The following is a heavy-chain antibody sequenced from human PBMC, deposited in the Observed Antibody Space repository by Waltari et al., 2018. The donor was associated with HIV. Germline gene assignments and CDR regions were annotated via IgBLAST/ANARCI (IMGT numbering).Heavy chain of an antibody. CDR1: VASISTYY. J-gene: IGHJ3*01. CDR3: AREPYNSAWGDAFDV. D-gene: IGHD6-19*01. Sequence: QVQLQESGPGLVKPSETLSLTCTVSVASISTYYWTWIRQPPGKGLEWIGYIHHTGSTNYNPSLKSRVTISVDTSKNQFSLNLNSVTAADTAVYYCAREPYNSAWGDAFDVWGQGTVVTVSS. V-gene: IGHV4-59*01. CDR2: IHHTGST.